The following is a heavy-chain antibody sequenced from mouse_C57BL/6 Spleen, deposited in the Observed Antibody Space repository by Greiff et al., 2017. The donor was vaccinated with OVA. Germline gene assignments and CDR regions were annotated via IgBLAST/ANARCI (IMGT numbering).Heavy chain of an antibody. D-gene: IGHD1-1*01. CDR2: ISGGGGNT. V-gene: IGHV5-9*04. Sequence: EVQGVESGGGLVKPGGSLKLSCAASGFTFSSYTMSWVRQTPEKRLEWVATISGGGGNTYYPDSVKGRFTISRDNAKNTLYLQMSSLRSEETAVYYCARHYYGSSYFDYWGQGTTLTVSS. CDR1: GFTFSSYT. CDR3: ARHYYGSSYFDY. J-gene: IGHJ2*01.